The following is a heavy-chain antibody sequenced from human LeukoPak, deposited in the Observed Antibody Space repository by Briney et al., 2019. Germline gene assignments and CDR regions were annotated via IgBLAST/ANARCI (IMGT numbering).Heavy chain of an antibody. CDR2: IRYDGSNK. Sequence: GGSLRLSCAASGFTFSSYGMHWVRQAPGKGVEWVSFIRYDGSNKYYADSVKGGFTISRDNAKNTVYVKMNSLRDEDTAVYYCTKDRSRQQMWGSVKKWFDHWGQGTLVTVSS. D-gene: IGHD6-13*01. J-gene: IGHJ5*02. CDR3: TKDRSRQQMWGSVKKWFDH. CDR1: GFTFSSYG. V-gene: IGHV3-30*02.